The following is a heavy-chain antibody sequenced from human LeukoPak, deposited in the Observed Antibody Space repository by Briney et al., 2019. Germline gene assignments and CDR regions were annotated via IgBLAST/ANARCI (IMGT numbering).Heavy chain of an antibody. J-gene: IGHJ6*03. D-gene: IGHD2-2*01. V-gene: IGHV1-2*02. Sequence: ASVKVSCKASGYTFTVCYMHWVRQAPGQGLEWMGWINPNSGGTNYAQKFQGRVTMTRDTSISTAYMELSRLRSDDTAVYYCARAWGDIVVVQAAISRHMDVWGKGTTVTVSS. CDR3: ARAWGDIVVVQAAISRHMDV. CDR1: GYTFTVCY. CDR2: INPNSGGT.